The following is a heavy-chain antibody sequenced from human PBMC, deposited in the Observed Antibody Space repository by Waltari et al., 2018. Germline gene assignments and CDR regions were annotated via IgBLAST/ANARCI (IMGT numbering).Heavy chain of an antibody. D-gene: IGHD2-8*01. CDR1: GFSLSTSGVG. CDR3: AHGVQGYCTNGVCSDWYFDL. J-gene: IGHJ2*01. V-gene: IGHV2-5*02. Sequence: QITLKESGPTLVKPTQTLTLTCTFSGFSLSTSGVGVGWIRQPPGKAREWLALIYWDDDKRYSPSLKSRLTITKDTSKNQVVLTMTNMDPVDTATYYCAHGVQGYCTNGVCSDWYFDLWGRGTLVTVSS. CDR2: IYWDDDK.